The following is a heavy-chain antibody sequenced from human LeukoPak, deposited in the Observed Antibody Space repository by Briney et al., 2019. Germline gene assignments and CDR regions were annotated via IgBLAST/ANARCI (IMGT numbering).Heavy chain of an antibody. J-gene: IGHJ3*02. Sequence: GGSLRLSCAASGFTFDDYGMSWVRQAPGKGLEWVSGINWNGGSTGYADSVKGRFTISRDNAKNSLYLQMNSLRAEDTALYYCAHFPTYYYDSSGYSSDAFDIWGQGTMVTVSS. D-gene: IGHD3-22*01. CDR2: INWNGGST. CDR3: AHFPTYYYDSSGYSSDAFDI. CDR1: GFTFDDYG. V-gene: IGHV3-20*04.